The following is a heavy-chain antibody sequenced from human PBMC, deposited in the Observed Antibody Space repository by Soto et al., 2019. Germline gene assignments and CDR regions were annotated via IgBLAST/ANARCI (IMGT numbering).Heavy chain of an antibody. D-gene: IGHD2-15*01. CDR3: ARAIWYCSGGSCYSDAFDI. CDR2: IYHSGST. J-gene: IGHJ3*02. V-gene: IGHV4-4*02. Sequence: QVQLQESGPGLVKPSGTLSLTCAVSGGSISSSNWWSWVRQPPGKGLEWIGEIYHSGSTNYNPSLQSRVTISVAKSKNQFSLKLSSVTAADTAVYYCARAIWYCSGGSCYSDAFDIWGQGTMVTVSS. CDR1: GGSISSSNW.